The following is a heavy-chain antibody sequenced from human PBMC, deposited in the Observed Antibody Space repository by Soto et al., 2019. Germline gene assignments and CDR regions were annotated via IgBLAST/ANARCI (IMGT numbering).Heavy chain of an antibody. V-gene: IGHV4-59*01. Sequence: SESLSLTCTVSGGSISSYYWSWIRQPPGKGLEWIGYIYYSGSTNYNPSLKSRVTISVDTSKNQFSLKLSSVTAADTAVYYCAREMGSGYDSWFDPWGQGTLVTVSS. CDR2: IYYSGST. CDR1: GGSISSYY. CDR3: AREMGSGYDSWFDP. D-gene: IGHD5-12*01. J-gene: IGHJ5*02.